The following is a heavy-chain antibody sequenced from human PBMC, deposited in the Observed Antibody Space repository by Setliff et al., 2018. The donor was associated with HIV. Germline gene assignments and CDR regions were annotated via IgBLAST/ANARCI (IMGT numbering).Heavy chain of an antibody. D-gene: IGHD3-3*01. J-gene: IGHJ4*02. Sequence: GASVKVSCKASGGTFSSYITAWVRQAPGQGLEWMGGIHPTFGTTNYARDFMGRVSITADESTNTAYMELSSLRSDDSAIYYCARGIPRGTVFGVVGYFDYWGQGTPVTVSS. V-gene: IGHV1-69*13. CDR2: IHPTFGTT. CDR3: ARGIPRGTVFGVVGYFDY. CDR1: GGTFSSYI.